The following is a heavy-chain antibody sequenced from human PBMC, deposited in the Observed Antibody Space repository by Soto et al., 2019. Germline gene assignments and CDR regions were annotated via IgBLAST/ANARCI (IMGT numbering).Heavy chain of an antibody. Sequence: PGGSLRLSCVASRSAFGAYSISWVRQAPGKGLEWVSAISGSSRCIYYAASVKGRFTISRDNNENSVYLQMNNLRADDTAVYHCATVGRSGRHWGKDCWGQGTTGTVSS. J-gene: IGHJ6*02. CDR3: ATVGRSGRHWGKDC. V-gene: IGHV3-21*01. D-gene: IGHD6-19*01. CDR2: ISGSSRCI. CDR1: RSAFGAYS.